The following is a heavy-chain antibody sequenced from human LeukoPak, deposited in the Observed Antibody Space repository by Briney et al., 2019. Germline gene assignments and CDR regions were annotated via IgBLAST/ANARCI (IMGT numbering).Heavy chain of an antibody. J-gene: IGHJ5*02. CDR2: IYYSGST. V-gene: IGHV4-39*07. D-gene: IGHD3-22*01. CDR3: ASLCYYDSSGYLP. CDR1: GGSISSSSYY. Sequence: SETLSLTCTVSGGSISSSSYYWGWIRQPPGKGLEWIGSIYYSGSTYYNPSLKSRVTISVDTSKNQFSLKLSSVTAADTAVYYCASLCYYDSSGYLPWGQGTLVTVSS.